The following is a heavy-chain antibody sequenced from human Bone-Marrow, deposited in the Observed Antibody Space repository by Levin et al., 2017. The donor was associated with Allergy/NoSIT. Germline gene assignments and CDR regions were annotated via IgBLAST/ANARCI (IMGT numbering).Heavy chain of an antibody. D-gene: IGHD3-22*01. J-gene: IGHJ4*02. CDR1: GFTFSSYS. V-gene: IGHV3-21*01. CDR3: ARVLVDSSGYPDDY. Sequence: GGSLRLSCAASGFTFSSYSMNWVRQAPGKGLEWVSSISSSSSYIYYADSVKGRFTISRDNAKNSLYLQMNSLRAEDTAVYYCARVLVDSSGYPDDYWGQGTLVTVSS. CDR2: ISSSSSYI.